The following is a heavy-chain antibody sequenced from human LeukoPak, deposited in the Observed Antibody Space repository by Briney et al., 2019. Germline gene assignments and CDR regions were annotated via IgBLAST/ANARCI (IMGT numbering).Heavy chain of an antibody. CDR3: ADFGDYYDSSGYY. CDR2: IRYDGSNK. Sequence: GGSLRLSCAASGFTFSSYGMHWVRQAPGKGLEWVAFIRYDGSNKYYADSVKGRFTISRDNSKNTLYLQMNSLRAEDTAVYYCADFGDYYDSSGYYWGQGTLVTVSS. V-gene: IGHV3-30*02. J-gene: IGHJ4*02. D-gene: IGHD3-22*01. CDR1: GFTFSSYG.